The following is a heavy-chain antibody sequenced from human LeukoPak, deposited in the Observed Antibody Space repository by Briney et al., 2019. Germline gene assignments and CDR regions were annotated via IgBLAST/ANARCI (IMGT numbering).Heavy chain of an antibody. J-gene: IGHJ6*03. CDR2: IYYSGST. Sequence: PSETLSLTCTVSGGSISSHYWSWIRQPPGKGLERIGYIYYSGSTNYNPSLKSRVTISVDTSKNQFSLKLSSVTAADTAVYYCARVNYGSGYGSSYYYYMDVWGKGTTVTVSS. V-gene: IGHV4-59*11. D-gene: IGHD3-10*01. CDR1: GGSISSHY. CDR3: ARVNYGSGYGSSYYYYMDV.